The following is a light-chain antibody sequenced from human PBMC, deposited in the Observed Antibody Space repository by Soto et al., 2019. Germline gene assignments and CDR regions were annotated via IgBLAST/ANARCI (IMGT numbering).Light chain of an antibody. Sequence: QSVLTQPASVSGSPGQSITISCTGTSSDVGGYNYVSWYQQHPGKAPKLMIYDVSNRPSGVSNRFSGSKSGNTASLTISGLQAEDEADYYSSSYTTSGRLVFGGGTKLTVL. J-gene: IGLJ2*01. V-gene: IGLV2-14*01. CDR2: DVS. CDR3: SSYTTSGRLV. CDR1: SSDVGGYNY.